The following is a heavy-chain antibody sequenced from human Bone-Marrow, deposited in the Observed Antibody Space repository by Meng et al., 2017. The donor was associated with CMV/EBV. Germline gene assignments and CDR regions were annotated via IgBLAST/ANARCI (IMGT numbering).Heavy chain of an antibody. D-gene: IGHD3-10*01. J-gene: IGHJ5*02. CDR2: ISWNGGTT. CDR1: GFTFDDFG. V-gene: IGHV3-20*04. Sequence: GESLKISCEASGFTFDDFGMSWVRQAPGRGLEWVSGISWNGGTTGYADSVKGRFSISRDNAKNSLYLQINSLRAEDTALYYCARTATLMLRGIIDQWGQGTLVTVSS. CDR3: ARTATLMLRGIIDQ.